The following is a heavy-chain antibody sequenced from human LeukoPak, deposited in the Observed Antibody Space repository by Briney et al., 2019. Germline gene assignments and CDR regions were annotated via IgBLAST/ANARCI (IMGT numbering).Heavy chain of an antibody. CDR2: IGTGGDT. J-gene: IGHJ2*01. Sequence: GGSLRLSCAASGFSFNSYDMHWVRQVRGKGLEWVAAIGTGGDTYYADSVKGRFTISRENAKKSLYLQMDCLRAGDTAVYYCARDRGYDFWSGSFDLWGRGTLVTVSS. V-gene: IGHV3-13*01. D-gene: IGHD3-3*01. CDR1: GFSFNSYD. CDR3: ARDRGYDFWSGSFDL.